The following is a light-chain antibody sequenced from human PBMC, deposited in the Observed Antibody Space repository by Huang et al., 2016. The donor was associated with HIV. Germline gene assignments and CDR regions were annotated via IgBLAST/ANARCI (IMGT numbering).Light chain of an antibody. CDR1: QKINTY. CDR2: DAS. J-gene: IGKJ3*01. Sequence: EILLTQSPATLSLSPGERATLSCKASQKINTYLAWYQQKPGQAPRLLIYDASTRAPDTPARFRGSGSVTDFTLTITNLEPEDFAVYFCQQRSNWPPFTFGHGTKVDRK. V-gene: IGKV3-11*01. CDR3: QQRSNWPPFT.